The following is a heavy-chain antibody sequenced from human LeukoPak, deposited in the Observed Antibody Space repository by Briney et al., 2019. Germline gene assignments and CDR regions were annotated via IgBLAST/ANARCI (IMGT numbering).Heavy chain of an antibody. CDR2: INPNSGGT. J-gene: IGHJ4*02. Sequence: GASVKVSCKASGYTFTGYYMHWVRQAPGQGLEWMGWINPNSGGTNYAQKFQGRVTMTRDTSISTAYMELSRLRSDDTAVYYCASLLSFGEYDFWSGYHFDYWGQGTLVTVSS. CDR1: GYTFTGYY. V-gene: IGHV1-2*02. CDR3: ASLLSFGEYDFWSGYHFDY. D-gene: IGHD3-3*01.